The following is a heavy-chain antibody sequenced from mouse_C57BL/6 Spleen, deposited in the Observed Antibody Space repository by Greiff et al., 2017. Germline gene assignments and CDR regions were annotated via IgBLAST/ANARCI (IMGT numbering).Heavy chain of an antibody. CDR3: ARGTTVVATDY. CDR1: GYTFTSYW. D-gene: IGHD1-1*01. CDR2: IHPNSGST. J-gene: IGHJ2*01. V-gene: IGHV1-64*01. Sequence: LQPGAELVKPGASVKLSCKASGYTFTSYWMHWVKQRPGQGLEWIGMIHPNSGSTNYNEKFKSKATLTVDKSSSTAYMQLSSLTSEDSAVYYCARGTTVVATDYWGQGTTLTVSS.